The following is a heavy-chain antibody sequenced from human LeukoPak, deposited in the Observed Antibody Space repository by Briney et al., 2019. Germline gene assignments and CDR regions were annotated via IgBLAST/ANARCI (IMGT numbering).Heavy chain of an antibody. CDR1: GFTFSDYY. J-gene: IGHJ6*03. V-gene: IGHV3-11*04. CDR3: ARDRWGATSHYYYYYYMDV. CDR2: ISSSGSTI. Sequence: GGSLRLSCAASGFTFSDYYMSWIRQAPGKGLEWVSYISSSGSTIYYADSVKGRFTISRDNAKNSLYLQMNSLRAEDTAVYYCARDRWGATSHYYYYYYMDVWGKGTTVTVSS. D-gene: IGHD1-26*01.